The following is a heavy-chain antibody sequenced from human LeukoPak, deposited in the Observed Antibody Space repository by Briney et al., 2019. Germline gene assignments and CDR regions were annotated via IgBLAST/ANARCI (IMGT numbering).Heavy chain of an antibody. D-gene: IGHD6-13*01. J-gene: IGHJ5*02. Sequence: PGGSLRLSCVASGLTFSSYGMHWVRQAPGKGLEWVAVISYDGSNKYYADSVKGRFTISRDNSRNTLYLQMNSLRAEDTAVYYCAKDWQQLTYNWFDPWGQGTLVTVSS. CDR2: ISYDGSNK. V-gene: IGHV3-30*18. CDR3: AKDWQQLTYNWFDP. CDR1: GLTFSSYG.